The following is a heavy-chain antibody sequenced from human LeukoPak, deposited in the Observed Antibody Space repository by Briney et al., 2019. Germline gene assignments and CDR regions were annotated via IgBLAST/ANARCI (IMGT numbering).Heavy chain of an antibody. Sequence: SETLSLTCTVSGGSISSYYWSWIRQPPGKGLEWIGYIYYSGSTNYNPSLKSRVTISVDTSKNQFSLKLRSVTAADTAVYYCARRPRNDILTGTPFDYWGQGILVTVSS. D-gene: IGHD3-9*01. CDR1: GGSISSYY. CDR3: ARRPRNDILTGTPFDY. V-gene: IGHV4-59*01. CDR2: IYYSGST. J-gene: IGHJ4*02.